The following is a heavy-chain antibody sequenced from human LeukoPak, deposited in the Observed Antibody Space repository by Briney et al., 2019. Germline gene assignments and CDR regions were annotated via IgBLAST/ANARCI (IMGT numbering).Heavy chain of an antibody. CDR2: IYPGDSDT. Sequence: GESRKISCKASGYSFSNYWIGWVRQMPGKGLEWMGIIYPGDSDTRYSPSFQGQVTISADKSITTGYLQWSSLKASDTAMYYCARAPTSVSNPYYFDYWGQGALVTVSS. J-gene: IGHJ4*02. V-gene: IGHV5-51*01. D-gene: IGHD4-11*01. CDR3: ARAPTSVSNPYYFDY. CDR1: GYSFSNYW.